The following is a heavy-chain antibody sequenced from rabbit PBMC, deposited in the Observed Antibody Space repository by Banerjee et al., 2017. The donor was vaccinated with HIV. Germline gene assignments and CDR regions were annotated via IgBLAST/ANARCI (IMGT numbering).Heavy chain of an antibody. CDR2: IDGGGSGRT. CDR3: MREGGYYTYEIVGSNL. J-gene: IGHJ4*01. V-gene: IGHV1S40*01. Sequence: QSLEESGGDLVKPGASLTLTCTASGFSFSGSHWICWVRQAPGKGLEWIACIDGGGSGRTYYASWAKGRFTISKTSSTTVTLQMTSLTAADTATYFCMREGGYYTYEIVGSNLWGPGTLVTVS. D-gene: IGHD6-1*01. CDR1: GFSFSGSHW.